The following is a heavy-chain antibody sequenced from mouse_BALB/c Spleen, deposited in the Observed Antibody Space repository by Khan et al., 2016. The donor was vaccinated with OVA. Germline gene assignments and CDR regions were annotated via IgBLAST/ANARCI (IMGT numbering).Heavy chain of an antibody. V-gene: IGHV3-2*02. CDR3: ARWFTY. CDR2: INYSGAT. CDR1: GYSITSDYA. J-gene: IGHJ3*01. Sequence: VQLKESGPGLVKPSQSLSLTCTVTGYSITSDYAWNWIRQFPGNKLEWMGYINYSGATSYLPSLKSRISITRDTSKNQFFLQLNSVATEDSATYYCARWFTYWGKGTLVTVS.